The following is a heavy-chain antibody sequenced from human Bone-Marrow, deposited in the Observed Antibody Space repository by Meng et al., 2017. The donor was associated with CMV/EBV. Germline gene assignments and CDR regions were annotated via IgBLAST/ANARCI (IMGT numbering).Heavy chain of an antibody. J-gene: IGHJ4*02. V-gene: IGHV3-15*01. D-gene: IGHD4-11*01. Sequence: GESLKISCAASGFTFSNAWMSWVRQAPGKGLEWVGRTKSKTDGGTTDYAAPVKGRFTISRDDSKNTLYLQMNSLKTEDTAVYYCTTTNYWGQGTLVTVSS. CDR1: GFTFSNAW. CDR3: TTTNY. CDR2: TKSKTDGGTT.